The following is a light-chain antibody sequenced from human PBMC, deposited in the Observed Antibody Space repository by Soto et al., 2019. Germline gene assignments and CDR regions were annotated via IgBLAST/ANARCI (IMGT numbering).Light chain of an antibody. Sequence: QAVVTQEPSLTVSPGGTVTLTCGSSTGAVTSGHYPYWFQQKPGQAPRSLIYDTSNRHSWTPARFSGSLLGGKAALTLSGAQPEDEAEYYCLLSYTDGRLYAVFGGGTKLTVL. V-gene: IGLV7-46*01. CDR3: LLSYTDGRLYAV. CDR1: TGAVTSGHY. CDR2: DTS. J-gene: IGLJ2*01.